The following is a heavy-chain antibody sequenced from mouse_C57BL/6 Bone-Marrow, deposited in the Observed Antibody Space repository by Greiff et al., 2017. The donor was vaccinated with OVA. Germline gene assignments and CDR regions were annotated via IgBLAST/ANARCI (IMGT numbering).Heavy chain of an antibody. Sequence: QVQLQQPGAELVMPGASVKLSCKASGYTFTSYWMHWVKQRPGQGLEWIGEIDPSDSYTNYNQKFKGKSTLTVDKSSSTAYMQLSSLTSEDSAVYYCARSIITTVVATGDYAMDYWGQGTSVTGSS. J-gene: IGHJ4*01. CDR2: IDPSDSYT. D-gene: IGHD1-1*01. CDR1: GYTFTSYW. V-gene: IGHV1-69*01. CDR3: ARSIITTVVATGDYAMDY.